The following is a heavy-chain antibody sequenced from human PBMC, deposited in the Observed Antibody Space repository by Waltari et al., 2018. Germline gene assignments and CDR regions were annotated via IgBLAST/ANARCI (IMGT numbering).Heavy chain of an antibody. Sequence: QVQLQESGPGLVKPSQTLSLSCTVPGASANGADSYWGWSRQPAGKGLQWIGRISAGGSTNYNPSLKTRVTISMDTSTNRLSLSLTSVTAADTAIYYCARGTGNYPYTLSNSWGQGTLVTVSS. D-gene: IGHD1-7*01. CDR1: GASANGADSY. V-gene: IGHV4-61*02. J-gene: IGHJ1*01. CDR3: ARGTGNYPYTLSNS. CDR2: ISAGGST.